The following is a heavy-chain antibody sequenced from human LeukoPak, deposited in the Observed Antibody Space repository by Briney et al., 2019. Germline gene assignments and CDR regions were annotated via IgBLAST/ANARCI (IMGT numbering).Heavy chain of an antibody. Sequence: SETLSLTCTVSGDSINPSSYFWAWLRQSPGKGLEWIGNIFYSGRAYYNPSLESRVTMSIDTSKNQFSLNLNSVTATDTAVYYCARRQYYDGVDYWGQGTLVTVSS. D-gene: IGHD3-22*01. CDR2: IFYSGRA. V-gene: IGHV4-39*01. CDR1: GDSINPSSYF. J-gene: IGHJ4*02. CDR3: ARRQYYDGVDY.